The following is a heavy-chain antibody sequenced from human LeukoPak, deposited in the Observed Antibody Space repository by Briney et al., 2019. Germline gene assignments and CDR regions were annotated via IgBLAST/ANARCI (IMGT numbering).Heavy chain of an antibody. V-gene: IGHV1-18*04. J-gene: IGHJ3*02. Sequence: GASVKVSCRASGYTFTTNGISWVRQAPGQGLEWMAWMSPCNGDTKYAQELQGGLTVTTDTSTSTAYMALRSLRSDDTAVYYCARLRGGIYSSRDAFDIWGPGTIVTVSS. CDR2: MSPCNGDT. CDR1: GYTFTTNG. D-gene: IGHD6-19*01. CDR3: ARLRGGIYSSRDAFDI.